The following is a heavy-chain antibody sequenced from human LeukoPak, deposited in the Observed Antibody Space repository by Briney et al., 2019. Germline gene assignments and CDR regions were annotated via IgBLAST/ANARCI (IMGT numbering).Heavy chain of an antibody. D-gene: IGHD3-10*01. CDR3: ASGWGLLWFGEPHYFDY. Sequence: GGSLSLSCAASGFTFSSYEMNWVRQAPGKGLEWVSYISSSGSTIYYADSVKGRFTISRDNAKNSLYLQMNSLRAEDTAVYYCASGWGLLWFGEPHYFDYWGQGTLVTVSS. CDR1: GFTFSSYE. J-gene: IGHJ4*02. V-gene: IGHV3-48*03. CDR2: ISSSGSTI.